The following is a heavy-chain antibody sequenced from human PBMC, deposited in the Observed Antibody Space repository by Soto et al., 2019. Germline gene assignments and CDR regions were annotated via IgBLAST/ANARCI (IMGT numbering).Heavy chain of an antibody. V-gene: IGHV1-18*01. D-gene: IGHD6-6*01. CDR2: ISPNNGNT. J-gene: IGHJ4*02. CDR3: ASLIAALNY. CDR1: GYTFTSYG. Sequence: ASVKVSCKTSGYTFTSYGVSWVRQAPGQGLEWMGWISPNNGNTNYAQKLQGRVTMTTDTSTSTAYMELRSLRSDDTAVYYCASLIAALNYWGQGTLVTVSS.